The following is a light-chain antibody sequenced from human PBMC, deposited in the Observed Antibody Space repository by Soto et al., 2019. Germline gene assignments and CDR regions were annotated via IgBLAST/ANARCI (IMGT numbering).Light chain of an antibody. CDR1: TSDVGGYNF. CDR2: EVS. Sequence: QSVLTQPASVSGSPGQSITISCTGTTSDVGGYNFVSWYQLHPGKAPKLMIFEVSNRPSGVSIRFSGSKSGNTASLTISGLQAEDEADYYCSSYTSSGTRVFGTGTKLTVL. J-gene: IGLJ1*01. CDR3: SSYTSSGTRV. V-gene: IGLV2-14*01.